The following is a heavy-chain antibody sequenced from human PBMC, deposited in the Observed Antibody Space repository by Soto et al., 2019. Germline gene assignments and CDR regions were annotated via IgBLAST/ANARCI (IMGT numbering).Heavy chain of an antibody. CDR1: GFTLSTYA. V-gene: IGHV3-23*01. CDR2: IGGSSNNT. J-gene: IGHJ6*02. Sequence: SLRLSCAASGFTLSTYAMSWVRQAPGKGLEWVSAIGGSSNNTYYADSVKGRFAISRDNSKNTLYLQMNSLRAEDTAVYYCAKSSDYSYHVIYVCAQRTTVTVS. CDR3: AKSSDYSYHVIYV.